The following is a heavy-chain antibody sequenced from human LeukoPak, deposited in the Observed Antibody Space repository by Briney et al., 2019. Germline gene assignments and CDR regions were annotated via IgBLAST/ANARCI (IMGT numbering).Heavy chain of an antibody. D-gene: IGHD3-3*01. CDR3: ATSSTVEGYDFWSGYQALGY. Sequence: ASVKVSCKVSGYTLTELSMHWVRQAPGKGLEWMGGFDPEDGETIYAQKFQGRVTMTEDTSTDTAYMELNSLRSEDTAVYYCATSSTVEGYDFWSGYQALGYWGQGTLVTVSS. CDR2: FDPEDGET. J-gene: IGHJ4*02. V-gene: IGHV1-24*01. CDR1: GYTLTELS.